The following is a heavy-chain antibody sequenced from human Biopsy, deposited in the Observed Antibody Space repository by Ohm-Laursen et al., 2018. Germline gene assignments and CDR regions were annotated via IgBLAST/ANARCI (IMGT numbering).Heavy chain of an antibody. CDR2: ITADNT. V-gene: IGHV1-18*04. Sequence: ASVKVSCKASGYTFTDYYVHWVRQAPGHGLEWMGWITADNTNSAQKFQGRLTMTTDISTSTAYMDLKGLRSDDTAIYYCARAFGGAYYSYAFDLWGQGTLVTVSS. D-gene: IGHD2-21*02. CDR1: GYTFTDYY. CDR3: ARAFGGAYYSYAFDL. J-gene: IGHJ3*01.